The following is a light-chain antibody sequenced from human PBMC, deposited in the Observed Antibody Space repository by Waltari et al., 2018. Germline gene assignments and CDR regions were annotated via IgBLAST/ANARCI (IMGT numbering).Light chain of an antibody. CDR3: SSRNGRANQVV. CDR2: GKE. CDR1: SLRTSY. Sequence: SSELTQDPAVSVALGQTIRITCQGDSLRTSYASWYQVKPGQAPVLVMFGKEKRPSGVPDRFSGNTSETTSSLTITGAQAEDEADYYCSSRNGRANQVVFAGGTKVTVL. V-gene: IGLV3-19*01. J-gene: IGLJ2*01.